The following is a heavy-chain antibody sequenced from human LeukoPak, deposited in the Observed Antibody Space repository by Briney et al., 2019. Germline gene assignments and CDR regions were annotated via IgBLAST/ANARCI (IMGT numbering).Heavy chain of an antibody. D-gene: IGHD3-3*01. V-gene: IGHV1-18*01. CDR2: ISAYNGNT. CDR3: ATVLDYDFWSGYYLY. CDR1: GYTFTSYV. J-gene: IGHJ1*01. Sequence: GASVKVSCKASGYTFTSYVISWVRQAPRQGLEWMGWISAYNGNTNYAQKLQRRVTMTTDTSTSTAYMELRSLRSDDTAVYYCATVLDYDFWSGYYLYWGQGTLVTVSS.